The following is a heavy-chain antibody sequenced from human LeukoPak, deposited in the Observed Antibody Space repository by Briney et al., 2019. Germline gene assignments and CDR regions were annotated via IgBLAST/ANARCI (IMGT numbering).Heavy chain of an antibody. CDR2: ISDNGKAK. CDR3: ARARIAAPLLDY. CDR1: GFTFSNYE. V-gene: IGHV3-48*03. Sequence: GGSLRLSCAASGFTFSNYEMNWVRQTPGKGLEWVSFISDNGKAKSYVDSARGRFIISRDNAKTSLFLQMSSLRVEDTAVYYCARARIAAPLLDYWGQGTLVTVSS. D-gene: IGHD6-13*01. J-gene: IGHJ4*02.